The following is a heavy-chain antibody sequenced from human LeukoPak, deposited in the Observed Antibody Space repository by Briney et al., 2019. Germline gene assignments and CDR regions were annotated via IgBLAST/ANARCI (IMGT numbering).Heavy chain of an antibody. CDR1: GGTFSTYA. CDR3: ARSYYDILTGYPKNNWFDP. J-gene: IGHJ5*02. D-gene: IGHD3-9*01. CDR2: IIPIFGTA. V-gene: IGHV1-69*01. Sequence: SVKVSCKASGGTFSTYAINWVRQAPGQGPEWMGGIIPIFGTANYAQKFQGRVTITAVESMTTAYMELSSLRSEDTAVYYCARSYYDILTGYPKNNWFDPWGQGTLVTVSS.